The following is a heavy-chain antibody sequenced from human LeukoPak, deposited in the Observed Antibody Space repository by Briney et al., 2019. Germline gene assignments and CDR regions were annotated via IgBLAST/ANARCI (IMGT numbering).Heavy chain of an antibody. V-gene: IGHV3-48*04. CDR2: ISSSSSTI. J-gene: IGHJ3*02. CDR1: GFTFSSYS. D-gene: IGHD6-19*01. CDR3: ARDPLAVAGTGAFDI. Sequence: PGGSLRLSCAASGFTFSSYSMNWVRQAPGKGLEWVSYISSSSSTIYYADSVKGRFTISRDNAKNSLYLQMNSLRAEDTAVYYCARDPLAVAGTGAFDIWGQGTMVTVSS.